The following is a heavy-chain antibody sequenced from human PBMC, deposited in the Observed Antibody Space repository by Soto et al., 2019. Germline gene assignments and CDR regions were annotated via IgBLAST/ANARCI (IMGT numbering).Heavy chain of an antibody. J-gene: IGHJ5*02. V-gene: IGHV1-46*01. CDR3: ARDRRDYDFWSGYPPQGWFDP. D-gene: IGHD3-3*01. CDR2: INPNGGDT. Sequence: GASVKVSCKASGYTFTYYHVHWVRQAPGQGLEWMGIINPNGGDTTYAQKFQGRVTMTRDTSKNTLYLQMNSLRAEDTAVYYCARDRRDYDFWSGYPPQGWFDPWGQGTLVTVSS. CDR1: GYTFTYYH.